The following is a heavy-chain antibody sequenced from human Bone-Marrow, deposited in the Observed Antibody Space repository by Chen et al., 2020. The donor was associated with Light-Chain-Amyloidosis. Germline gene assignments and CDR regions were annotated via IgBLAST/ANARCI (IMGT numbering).Heavy chain of an antibody. D-gene: IGHD2-2*01. Sequence: QVQLQQWGAGLLKPSETLSLTCAVYGGSFSGYYWSWIRKPPGKGLEWIGEINHSGSTNYNPSLKSRVTISVDTSKNQFSLKLSSVTASDTAVYYCARRGGWNIVVVPAAPRDAFDIWGQGTMVTVSS. V-gene: IGHV4-34*01. CDR2: INHSGST. J-gene: IGHJ3*02. CDR3: ARRGGWNIVVVPAAPRDAFDI. CDR1: GGSFSGYY.